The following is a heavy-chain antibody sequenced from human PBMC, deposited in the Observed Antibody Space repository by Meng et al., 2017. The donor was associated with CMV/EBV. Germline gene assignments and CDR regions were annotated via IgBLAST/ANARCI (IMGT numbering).Heavy chain of an antibody. V-gene: IGHV4-30-4*08. CDR3: ARVYCSGGSCYGNWFDP. D-gene: IGHD2-15*01. J-gene: IGHJ5*02. CDR2: IYYSGST. Sequence: QGSDQGLVKPSQPLSLPCPVLCGSISSGDYYWSWIRQPPGKGLEWIGYIYYSGSTYYNPSLKSRVTISVDTSKNQFSLKLSSVTAADTAVYYCARVYCSGGSCYGNWFDPWGQGTLVTVSS. CDR1: CGSISSGDYY.